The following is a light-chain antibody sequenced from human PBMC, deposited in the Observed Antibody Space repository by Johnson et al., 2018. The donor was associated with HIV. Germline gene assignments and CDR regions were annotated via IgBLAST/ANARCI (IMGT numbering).Light chain of an antibody. CDR3: GTWDSSLSAGGV. J-gene: IGLJ1*01. CDR2: DNN. V-gene: IGLV1-51*01. CDR1: SSNIGNNY. Sequence: QSVLTQPPSVSAAPGQKVTISCSGSSSNIGNNYVSWYQQFPGTAPKLLIYDNNKRPSGIPDRFSGSKSGTSATLGITGLQNGDEADYYCGTWDSSLSAGGVFGTGTKVTVL.